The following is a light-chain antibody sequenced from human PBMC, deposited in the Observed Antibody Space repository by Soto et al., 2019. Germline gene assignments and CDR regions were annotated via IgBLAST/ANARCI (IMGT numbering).Light chain of an antibody. J-gene: IGKJ5*01. CDR2: DGS. CDR3: QQYDSSPIT. Sequence: IVLTQFPASLSLSPGERITLYCGASQSVSSSSLAWYQQKPCLAPSLLIYDGSSRATGIPARFNGSGFGTEFTLTISRLEPEDSAVYYCQQYDSSPITFGQGTRLEIK. V-gene: IGKV3D-20*01. CDR1: QSVSSSS.